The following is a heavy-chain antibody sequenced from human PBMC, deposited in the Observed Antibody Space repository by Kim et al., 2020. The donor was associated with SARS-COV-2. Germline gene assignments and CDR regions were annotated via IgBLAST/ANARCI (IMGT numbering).Heavy chain of an antibody. Sequence: SETLSLTCTVSGGSISSSSYYWGWIRQPPGKGLEWIGSIYYSGSTYYNPSLKSRVTISVDTSKNQFSLKLSSVTAADTAVYYCARYSSGYHRPFDYWGQGTLVTVSS. CDR3: ARYSSGYHRPFDY. J-gene: IGHJ4*02. CDR2: IYYSGST. V-gene: IGHV4-39*01. CDR1: GGSISSSSYY. D-gene: IGHD3-22*01.